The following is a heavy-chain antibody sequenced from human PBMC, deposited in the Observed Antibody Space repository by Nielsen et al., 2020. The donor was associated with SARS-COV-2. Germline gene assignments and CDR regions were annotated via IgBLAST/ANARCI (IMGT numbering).Heavy chain of an antibody. Sequence: GGSLRLSCAASGFTFNNYAMTWVRQAPGQGLEWVSYISSGSSYTNYADSVKGRFTISRDNARNSLYLQMDSLRAGDTAVYYCARVIHGYGMDVWGQGTTVIVSS. CDR1: GFTFNNYA. CDR2: ISSGSSYT. D-gene: IGHD5-18*01. CDR3: ARVIHGYGMDV. V-gene: IGHV3-11*05. J-gene: IGHJ6*02.